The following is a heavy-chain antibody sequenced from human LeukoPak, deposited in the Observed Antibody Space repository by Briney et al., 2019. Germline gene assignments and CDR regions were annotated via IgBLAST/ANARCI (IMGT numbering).Heavy chain of an antibody. V-gene: IGHV1-46*01. D-gene: IGHD5-18*01. J-gene: IGHJ4*02. CDR2: INPSGGST. CDR3: ARADYDGYSYGFGNY. CDR1: GYTFTSYG. Sequence: ASVKVSCKASGYTFTSYGISWVRQARGQGLEWMGTINPSGGSTSYAQKFQGRVTMTRDTSTSTVYMELSSLRSEDTAVYYCARADYDGYSYGFGNYWGQGTLVTVSS.